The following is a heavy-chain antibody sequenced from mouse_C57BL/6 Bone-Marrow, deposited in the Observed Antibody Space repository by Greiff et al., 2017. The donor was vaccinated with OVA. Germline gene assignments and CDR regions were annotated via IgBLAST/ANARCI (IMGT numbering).Heavy chain of an antibody. V-gene: IGHV2-2*01. CDR2: LWSGGST. Sequence: QVQLKQSGPGLVQPSQSLSITCTVSGFSLTSYGVHWVRQSPGKGLEWLGVLWSGGSTDYNAAFISRLSISKDNSTSQVFFKMNRLQADDAAIYYCARNWGSFYAMDYWGQGTSVTVSS. CDR3: ARNWGSFYAMDY. CDR1: GFSLTSYG. D-gene: IGHD1-1*02. J-gene: IGHJ4*01.